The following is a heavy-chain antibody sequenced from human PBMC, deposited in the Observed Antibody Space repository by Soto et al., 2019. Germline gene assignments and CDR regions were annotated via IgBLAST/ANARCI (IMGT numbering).Heavy chain of an antibody. Sequence: GGSLRLSCAASGFTVSSNYMSWVRQAPGKGLEWVSVIYSGGSTYYADSVKGRFTISRRNSKNTLYLQMNSLRAEDTAVYYCARLYGEVVYDDWGQGTLVTVSS. D-gene: IGHD2-8*02. J-gene: IGHJ4*02. CDR1: GFTVSSNY. V-gene: IGHV3-66*04. CDR2: IYSGGST. CDR3: ARLYGEVVYDD.